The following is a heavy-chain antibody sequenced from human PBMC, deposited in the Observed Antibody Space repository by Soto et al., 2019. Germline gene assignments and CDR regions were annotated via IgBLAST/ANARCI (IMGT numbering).Heavy chain of an antibody. J-gene: IGHJ4*02. CDR2: TFPGDSDT. V-gene: IGHV5-51*01. CDR1: GYSFTTNW. CDR3: ARNGQTYDYYFFDN. D-gene: IGHD5-12*01. Sequence: PVESLKISCKASGYSFTTNWIAWVRQKPVKGLEWIGSTFPGDSDTRYSPSFHGQVTISADESISTAYLQWGSLKASDSAMYYCARNGQTYDYYFFDNWGQGTLVTVSS.